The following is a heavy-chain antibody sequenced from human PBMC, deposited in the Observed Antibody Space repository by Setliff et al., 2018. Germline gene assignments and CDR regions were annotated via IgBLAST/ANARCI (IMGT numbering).Heavy chain of an antibody. V-gene: IGHV4-34*01. Sequence: SETLSLTCAVYGGAFSGYYWSWIRQPPGKGLEWIGEINHSGSTNYNPSLKSRVTISVDTSKNQFSLKLSSVTAADTAVYYCARGRGQLWLLYFQHWGQGTLVTVSS. CDR3: ARGRGQLWLLYFQH. CDR1: GGAFSGYY. J-gene: IGHJ1*01. D-gene: IGHD5-18*01. CDR2: INHSGST.